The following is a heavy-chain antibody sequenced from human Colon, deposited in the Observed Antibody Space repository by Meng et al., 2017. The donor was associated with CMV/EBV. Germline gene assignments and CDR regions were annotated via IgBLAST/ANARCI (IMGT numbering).Heavy chain of an antibody. D-gene: IGHD4-17*01. CDR2: IYYSGST. J-gene: IGHJ4*02. CDR1: GGFFSSYY. V-gene: IGHV4-39*01. Sequence: SETLSLTCAVYGGFFSSYYWGWIRQPPGKGLEWIGSIYYSGSTYYNPSLKSRVTISVDTSKNQFSLKLSSVTAADTAVYYCARRDYGGNDYWGQGTLVTVSS. CDR3: ARRDYGGNDY.